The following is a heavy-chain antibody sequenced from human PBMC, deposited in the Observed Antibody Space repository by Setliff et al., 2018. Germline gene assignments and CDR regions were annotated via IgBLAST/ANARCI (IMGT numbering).Heavy chain of an antibody. V-gene: IGHV3-21*06. Sequence: GGSLRLSCAASGFTFSTYSMHWVRQAPGKGLEWVSSISDSSIYIYYRDSVTGRFTISRDNAGNPLYLQMNSLSPEDTAVYYCARSPANGGHDAFDIWGQGTMVTVS. D-gene: IGHD6-25*01. CDR1: GFTFSTYS. CDR2: ISDSSIYI. J-gene: IGHJ3*02. CDR3: ARSPANGGHDAFDI.